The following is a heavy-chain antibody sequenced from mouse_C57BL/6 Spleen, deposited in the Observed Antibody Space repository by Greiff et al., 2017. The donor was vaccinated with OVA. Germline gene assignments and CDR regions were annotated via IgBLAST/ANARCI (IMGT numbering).Heavy chain of an antibody. V-gene: IGHV1-72*01. D-gene: IGHD1-1*01. CDR1: GYTFTSYW. CDR3: ASPYYYGPLYAMDY. J-gene: IGHJ4*01. CDR2: IDPNSGGT. Sequence: QVQLQQPGAELVKPGASVKLSCKASGYTFTSYWMHWVKQRPGRGLEWIGRIDPNSGGTKYNEKFKSKATLTVDKPSSTAYMQLSSLTSEDSAVYYCASPYYYGPLYAMDYWGQGTSVTVSS.